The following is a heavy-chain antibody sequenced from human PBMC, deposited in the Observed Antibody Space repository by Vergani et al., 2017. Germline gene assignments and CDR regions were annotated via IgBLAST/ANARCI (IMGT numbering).Heavy chain of an antibody. CDR1: GYSFTSYW. CDR3: AGHYAPYFYDSRGYYRLDY. Sequence: EVQLVQSGAEVKKPGESLKISCKGSGYSFTSYWIGWVRQMPGKGLEWMGIIYPGDSDTRYSPSFQGQVTIPADESISTAYLQWSSLKASDTAMYDCAGHYAPYFYDSRGYYRLDYGGQGMLVSVTS. J-gene: IGHJ4*02. D-gene: IGHD3-22*01. V-gene: IGHV5-51*01. CDR2: IYPGDSDT.